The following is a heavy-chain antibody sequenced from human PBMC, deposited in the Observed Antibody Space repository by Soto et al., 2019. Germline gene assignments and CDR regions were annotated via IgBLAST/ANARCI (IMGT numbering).Heavy chain of an antibody. D-gene: IGHD1-1*01. CDR3: AHRGGLQGNWDGGYFDY. CDR1: GFSLSTSGVG. J-gene: IGHJ4*02. Sequence: QITLKESGPTRVKPTQALTLTCTFSGFSLSTSGVGVGWIRQPPGKALEWLAFIYWDDDKRYSPSLRSRLTITKDTSKNQVVLTMTHMDPVDTASYSCAHRGGLQGNWDGGYFDYWGLGTLVTVSS. CDR2: IYWDDDK. V-gene: IGHV2-5*02.